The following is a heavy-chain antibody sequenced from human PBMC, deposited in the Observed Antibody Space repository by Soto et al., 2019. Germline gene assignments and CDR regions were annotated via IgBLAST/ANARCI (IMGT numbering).Heavy chain of an antibody. J-gene: IGHJ6*02. CDR3: ARETMVRGVIGSYYGMDV. V-gene: IGHV4-31*03. D-gene: IGHD3-10*01. CDR2: IYYSGST. CDR1: GGSISSGGYY. Sequence: SETLSLTCTVSGGSISSGGYYWSWIRQHPGKGLEWIGHIYYSGSTYYNPSLKSRVTISVDTSKNQFSLKLSCVTAADTAVYYCARETMVRGVIGSYYGMDVWGQGTTVTVSS.